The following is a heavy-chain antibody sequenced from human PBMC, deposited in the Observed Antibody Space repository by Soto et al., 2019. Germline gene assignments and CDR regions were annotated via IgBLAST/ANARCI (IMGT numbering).Heavy chain of an antibody. D-gene: IGHD3-10*01. Sequence: EVQLVESGGGLVQPGGSLRLACAASGFTFSSYWMNWVRQVPGKGLEWVANIKGDGSEKNYVDSVKGRFTLSRDNAKNSLYLQMDSLRVEDTAVYYCARDLDYYASGSSFDYWGQGTLVTGSS. CDR2: IKGDGSEK. J-gene: IGHJ4*02. V-gene: IGHV3-7*01. CDR3: ARDLDYYASGSSFDY. CDR1: GFTFSSYW.